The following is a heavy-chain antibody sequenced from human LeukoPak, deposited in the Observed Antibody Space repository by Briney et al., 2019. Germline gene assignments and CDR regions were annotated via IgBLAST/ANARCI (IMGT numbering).Heavy chain of an antibody. CDR2: ISSSGSTI. V-gene: IGHV3-48*03. CDR3: ARAGYYYDSSGYHDY. J-gene: IGHJ4*02. CDR1: GFTFSSYE. Sequence: GGSLRLSCAASGFTFSSYEMNWVRQAPGKGLEWVSYISSSGSTIYYADSVKGRFTISRDNAKNILYLQMNSLRAEDTAVYYCARAGYYYDSSGYHDYWGQGTLVTVSS. D-gene: IGHD3-22*01.